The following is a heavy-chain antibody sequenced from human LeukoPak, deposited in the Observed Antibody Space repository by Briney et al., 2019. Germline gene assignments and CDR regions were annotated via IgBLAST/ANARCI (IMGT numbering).Heavy chain of an antibody. Sequence: ASVKVSCKASGYTFTGYYMHWVRQAPGQGLEWMGWINPNSGGTNYAQKFQGRVTMTRDTSISTAYMELSRLRSDDTAVYYCARAPGYSSSCYAYYYYYYYMDVWGKGTTVTISS. J-gene: IGHJ6*03. CDR2: INPNSGGT. D-gene: IGHD6-13*01. CDR1: GYTFTGYY. V-gene: IGHV1-2*02. CDR3: ARAPGYSSSCYAYYYYYYYMDV.